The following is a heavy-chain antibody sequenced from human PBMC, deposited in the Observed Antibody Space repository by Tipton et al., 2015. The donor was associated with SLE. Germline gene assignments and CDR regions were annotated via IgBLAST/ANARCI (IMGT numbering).Heavy chain of an antibody. D-gene: IGHD3-22*01. CDR3: ARDTPKSYYDSSGADAFDI. CDR1: GTSISGYY. J-gene: IGHJ3*02. V-gene: IGHV4-59*12. Sequence: TLSLTCTVSGTSISGYYWNWIRQSPGRGLEWVGYISYSGNTNYNPSLKRRVTISIDTSNIQFSLRLSSVSAADTAVYYCARDTPKSYYDSSGADAFDIWGQGTMVSVSS. CDR2: ISYSGNT.